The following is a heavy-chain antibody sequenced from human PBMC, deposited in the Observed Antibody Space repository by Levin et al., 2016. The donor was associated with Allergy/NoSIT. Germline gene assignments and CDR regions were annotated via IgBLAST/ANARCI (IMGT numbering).Heavy chain of an antibody. CDR3: ARGPPDCGGDCYSGEDY. CDR2: INHSGST. D-gene: IGHD2-21*01. J-gene: IGHJ4*02. V-gene: IGHV4-34*01. Sequence: SETLSLTCAVYGGSFSGYYWSWIRQPPGKGLEWIGEINHSGSTNYNPSLKSRVTISVDTSKNQFSLSLSSMTAADTAVYYCARGPPDCGGDCYSGEDYWGQGSRVTVSS. CDR1: GGSFSGYY.